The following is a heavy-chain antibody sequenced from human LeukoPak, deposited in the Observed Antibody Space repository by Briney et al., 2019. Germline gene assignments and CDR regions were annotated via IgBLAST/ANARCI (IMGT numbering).Heavy chain of an antibody. CDR1: GFTFSDSV. Sequence: PGGSPKLSCTVSGFTFSDSVIHWVRHAAGKGLEWVGRIRSKTKSAETGYAASVKGRFTISRDDSKDTAYLQMNSLKPEDTGVYYCTSPAHDFDIWSGYYSLWGHGTQVTVSS. CDR3: TSPAHDFDIWSGYYSL. CDR2: IRSKTKSAET. J-gene: IGHJ4*01. D-gene: IGHD3-3*01. V-gene: IGHV3-73*01.